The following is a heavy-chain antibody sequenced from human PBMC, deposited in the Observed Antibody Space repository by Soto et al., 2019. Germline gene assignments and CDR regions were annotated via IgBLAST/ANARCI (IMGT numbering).Heavy chain of an antibody. CDR1: GFTFSTYT. V-gene: IGHV3-30-3*01. D-gene: IGHD2-15*01. CDR2: TSYDGNIQ. CDR3: ATLRGVAPHSGSPLDS. Sequence: QIQLVESGGGVVQPGRSLRLSCAASGFTFSTYTLHWVRQAPGKGPEWVALTSYDGNIQYYADSVKGRFTISRDNSKSTLYLQMDSLRPEDTAVYYCATLRGVAPHSGSPLDSWGQGTLVTVSS. J-gene: IGHJ4*02.